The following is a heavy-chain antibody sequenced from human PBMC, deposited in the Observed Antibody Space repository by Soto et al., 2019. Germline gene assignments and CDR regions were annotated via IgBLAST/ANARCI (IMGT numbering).Heavy chain of an antibody. CDR1: GGSISSGDYY. CDR3: ARDAMYYYGSGVERFPLYYYGMDV. CDR2: IYYSGST. J-gene: IGHJ6*02. Sequence: PSETLSLTCTVSGGSISSGDYYWSWIRQPPGKGLEWIGYIYYSGSTYYNPSLKSRVTISVDTSKNQFSLKRSSVTAADTAVYYCARDAMYYYGSGVERFPLYYYGMDVWGQGTTVTVSS. D-gene: IGHD3-10*01. V-gene: IGHV4-30-4*01.